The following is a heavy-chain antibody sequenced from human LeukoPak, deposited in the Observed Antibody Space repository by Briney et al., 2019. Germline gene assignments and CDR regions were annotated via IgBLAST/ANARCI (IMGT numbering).Heavy chain of an antibody. CDR3: AKTSVGEGRIIGSGYFDN. J-gene: IGHJ4*02. Sequence: GGSLRLSCAASGFTVSGDYMSWVRQAPGKGLEWVSIISGSGTVTYYADSVKGRFTISRDNSKNTLYLQMNSLRAEDTAVYYCAKTSVGEGRIIGSGYFDNWGQGTLVTVSS. CDR2: ISGSGTVT. V-gene: IGHV3-23*01. D-gene: IGHD2-15*01. CDR1: GFTVSGDY.